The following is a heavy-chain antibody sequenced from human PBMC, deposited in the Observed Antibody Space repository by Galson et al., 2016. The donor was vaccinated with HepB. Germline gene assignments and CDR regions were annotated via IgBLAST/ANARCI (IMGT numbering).Heavy chain of an antibody. V-gene: IGHV6-1*01. D-gene: IGHD4-17*01. CDR2: TYYRSKWYN. Sequence: CAISGDSVSSNSAAWHWIRQSPSRGLEWLGRTYYRSKWYNGYAVSVKSRIAINPDTSKNQFSLQLNSVTPEDTAVYYCAREATVTRGAFDMWGQGTMVTVSS. CDR1: GDSVSSNSAA. J-gene: IGHJ3*02. CDR3: AREATVTRGAFDM.